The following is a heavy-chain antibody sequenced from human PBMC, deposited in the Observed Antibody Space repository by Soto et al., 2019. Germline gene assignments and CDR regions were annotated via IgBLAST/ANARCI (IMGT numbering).Heavy chain of an antibody. CDR2: IWYDGSNK. CDR1: GFTFSSYG. D-gene: IGHD3-3*01. Sequence: QVQLVESGGGVVHPGRSLRLSCAASGFTFSSYGMHWVRQAPGKGLEWVAVIWYDGSNKYYADSVKGRFTISRDNSKNTLYLQMNSLRAEDTAVYYCARDYDFWYFDLWGRGTLVTVSS. CDR3: ARDYDFWYFDL. V-gene: IGHV3-33*01. J-gene: IGHJ2*01.